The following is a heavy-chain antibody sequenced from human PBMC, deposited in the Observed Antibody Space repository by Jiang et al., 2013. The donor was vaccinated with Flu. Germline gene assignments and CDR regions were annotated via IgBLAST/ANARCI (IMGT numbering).Heavy chain of an antibody. J-gene: IGHJ4*02. Sequence: ETLSLTCTVSVAPSAVVVTSGAGIRQPPGKGLEWIGSIFYSGSTYYNPSLKSRVTISVDTSKNQFSLKLSSVTAADTAVYYCARLRDVYYGSGSGGSVDYWGQGTLVTVSS. CDR1: VAPSAVVVTS. CDR3: ARLRDVYYGSGSGGSVDY. V-gene: IGHV4-39*01. D-gene: IGHD3-10*01. CDR2: IFYSGST.